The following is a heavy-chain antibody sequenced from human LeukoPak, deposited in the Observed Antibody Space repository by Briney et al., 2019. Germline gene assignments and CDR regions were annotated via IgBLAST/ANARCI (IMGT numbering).Heavy chain of an antibody. CDR3: ARGGYSYFDY. CDR1: GGSISSGGYY. D-gene: IGHD5-18*01. V-gene: IGHV4-31*03. Sequence: SQTLSLTCTVSGGSISSGGYYWSWIRRHPGKGLEWIGYIYYSGGTCYNPSLKSRVTISVDTSKNQFSLKLSSVTAADTAVYYCARGGYSYFDYWGQGTLVTVSS. CDR2: IYYSGGT. J-gene: IGHJ4*02.